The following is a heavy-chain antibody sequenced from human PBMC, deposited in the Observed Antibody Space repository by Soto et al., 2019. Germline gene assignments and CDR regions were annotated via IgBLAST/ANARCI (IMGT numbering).Heavy chain of an antibody. Sequence: LETLSLTCSVSGGSINSYWWSWIRQPAGKGLEWIGRVYSSGTTDYNPSLNSRATLSVETSKNQLSLKLSSVTAADTAVYYCARDIGSYAYGEGYWGQGIQVTVSS. CDR1: GGSINSYW. J-gene: IGHJ4*02. D-gene: IGHD3-10*01. CDR2: VYSSGTT. V-gene: IGHV4-4*07. CDR3: ARDIGSYAYGEGY.